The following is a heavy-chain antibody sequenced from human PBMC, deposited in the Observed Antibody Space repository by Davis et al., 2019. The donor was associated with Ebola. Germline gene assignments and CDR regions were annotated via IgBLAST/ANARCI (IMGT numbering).Heavy chain of an antibody. CDR2: IYYSGST. CDR3: ARHNVSWNYLPVWFDP. CDR1: GGSISSYY. V-gene: IGHV4-59*08. J-gene: IGHJ5*02. Sequence: MPGGSLRLSCTVSGGSISSYYWSWIRQPPGKGLEWIGYIYYSGSTNYNPSLKSRVTISVDTSKNQFSLKLSSVTAADTAVYYCARHNVSWNYLPVWFDPWGQGTLVTVSS. D-gene: IGHD1-7*01.